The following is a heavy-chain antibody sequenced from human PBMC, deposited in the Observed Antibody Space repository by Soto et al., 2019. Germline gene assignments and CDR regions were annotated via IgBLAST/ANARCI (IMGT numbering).Heavy chain of an antibody. Sequence: PSETRSLTCAVYGGSFSGYYWSWIRQPPGKGLEWIGEINHSGSTNYNPSLKSRVTISVDTSKNQFSLKLSSVTAADTAVYYCARFKYQLLLADYYYYYYGMDVWGQGTTVTVSS. CDR3: ARFKYQLLLADYYYYYYGMDV. V-gene: IGHV4-34*01. CDR1: GGSFSGYY. D-gene: IGHD2-2*01. CDR2: INHSGST. J-gene: IGHJ6*02.